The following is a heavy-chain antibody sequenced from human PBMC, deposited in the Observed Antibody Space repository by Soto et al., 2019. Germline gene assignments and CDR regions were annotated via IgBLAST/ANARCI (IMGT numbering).Heavy chain of an antibody. CDR1: GGSITYYN. D-gene: IGHD1-20*01. CDR3: ARQSQYVDKTIMYFDS. Sequence: SETLYLTCTVSGGSITYYNCNWIRQPPGKGLEGIGFIHYTGSTNYNPSLKSRVTISVDTSNNQFSLKLSSVTAADTAVYYCARQSQYVDKTIMYFDSWGQGSLVIVSS. CDR2: IHYTGST. V-gene: IGHV4-59*08. J-gene: IGHJ4*02.